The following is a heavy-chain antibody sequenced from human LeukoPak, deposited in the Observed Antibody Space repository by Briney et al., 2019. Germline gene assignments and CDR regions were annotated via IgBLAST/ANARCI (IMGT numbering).Heavy chain of an antibody. V-gene: IGHV1-3*01. CDR3: AREGGSTYDYVWGSYRSAWFDP. Sequence: GASVTVSCKASGYTFTSYAMHWVRQAPGQRLEWMGWINAGNGNTKYSQKFQGRVTITRDTSASTAYMELSSLRSEDTAVYYCAREGGSTYDYVWGSYRSAWFDPWGQGTLVTVSS. J-gene: IGHJ5*02. CDR1: GYTFTSYA. D-gene: IGHD3-16*02. CDR2: INAGNGNT.